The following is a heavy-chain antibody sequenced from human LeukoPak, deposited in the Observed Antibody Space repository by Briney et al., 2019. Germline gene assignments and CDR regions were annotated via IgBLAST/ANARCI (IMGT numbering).Heavy chain of an antibody. D-gene: IGHD5-18*01. J-gene: IGHJ4*02. CDR1: GGSFSGYY. CDR3: ARDRLYRGYSYGSDY. Sequence: PSETLSLTCAVYGGSFSGYYWSWIRQPPGKGLEWIGEINHSGSTNYNPSLKSRVTISVDTSKNQFSLKLSSVTAADTAVYYCARDRLYRGYSYGSDYWGQGTLVTVSS. V-gene: IGHV4-34*01. CDR2: INHSGST.